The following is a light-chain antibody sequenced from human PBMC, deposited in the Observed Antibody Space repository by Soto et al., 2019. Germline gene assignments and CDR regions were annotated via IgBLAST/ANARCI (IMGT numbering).Light chain of an antibody. J-gene: IGKJ4*01. CDR1: QSVGTY. Sequence: IVMTQSPATLSVSLGERATLSCRASQSVGTYLAWYQQKPGQPPSLLIFAASTRATGIPARFSGTGSGSDFTLTMNGLHSEDFPVYSFQQYSDWPLVTFGGETRVAIK. V-gene: IGKV3-15*01. CDR3: QQYSDWPLVT. CDR2: AAS.